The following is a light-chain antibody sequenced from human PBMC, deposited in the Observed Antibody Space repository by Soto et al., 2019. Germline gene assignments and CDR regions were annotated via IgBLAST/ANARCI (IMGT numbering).Light chain of an antibody. V-gene: IGKV3-11*01. Sequence: EIVLTQSPATLSLSPGETATLSCRASQSVSSSLAWYQQKPGQTPRLLIYDASNRATGIPARFSGSGSGTDVTLTVSSLEPEDFGVYYCQQRSSWPLTFGGGTKVEIK. J-gene: IGKJ4*01. CDR1: QSVSSS. CDR2: DAS. CDR3: QQRSSWPLT.